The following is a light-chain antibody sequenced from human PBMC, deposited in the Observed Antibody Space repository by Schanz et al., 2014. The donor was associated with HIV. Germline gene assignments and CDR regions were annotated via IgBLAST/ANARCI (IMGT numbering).Light chain of an antibody. CDR2: GAS. CDR1: QSINIY. CDR3: QQSYSTPYT. J-gene: IGKJ2*01. Sequence: DIQMTQSPSSLSASVGDRVTITCRASQSINIYLNWYQQKSGKAPELLIYGASTLLSGVPSRFSGGGSGTEFTLTITRLQPDDFATYYCQQSYSTPYTFAQGTRVEIK. V-gene: IGKV1-39*01.